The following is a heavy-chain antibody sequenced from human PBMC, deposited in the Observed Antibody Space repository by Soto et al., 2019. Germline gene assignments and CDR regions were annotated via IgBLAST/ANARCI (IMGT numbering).Heavy chain of an antibody. V-gene: IGHV5-51*01. J-gene: IGHJ6*02. D-gene: IGHD2-2*01. CDR3: ARNKGYCSSTSCYGMDV. CDR1: GYSFTSYW. CDR2: IYPGDSDT. Sequence: GESLKITCKGSGYSFTSYWIVWVRQMPGKGLEWMGTIYPGDSDTRYSPSFQGQVTISADKSISTAYLQWNSLKASDTAMYFCARNKGYCSSTSCYGMDVWGQGATVTVSS.